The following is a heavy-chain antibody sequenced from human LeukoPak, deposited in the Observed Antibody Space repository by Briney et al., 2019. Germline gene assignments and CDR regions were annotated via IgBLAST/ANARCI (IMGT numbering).Heavy chain of an antibody. CDR1: GGSFSGYY. CDR2: INHSGST. J-gene: IGHJ3*02. V-gene: IGHV4-34*01. D-gene: IGHD3-10*01. Sequence: PSETLSLTCAVYGGSFSGYYWSWIRQPPGKGLEWIGEINHSGSTNYNPSLKSRVTISVDTSKNQFSLKLSSVTAADTAVYYCAREAENYGLTLDIWGQGTMVTVSS. CDR3: AREAENYGLTLDI.